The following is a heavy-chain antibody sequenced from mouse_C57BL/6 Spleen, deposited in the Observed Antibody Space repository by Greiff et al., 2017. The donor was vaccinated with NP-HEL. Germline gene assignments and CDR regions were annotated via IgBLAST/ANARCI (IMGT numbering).Heavy chain of an antibody. CDR2: INPSNGGT. Sequence: VQLQQPGTELVKPGASVKLSCKASGYTFTSYWMHWVKQRPGQGLEWIGNINPSNGGTNYNEKFKSKATLTVDKSSSTAYMHLSSLTSEDSAVYYCARGYYGTLYAMDYWGQGTSVTVSS. J-gene: IGHJ4*01. CDR3: ARGYYGTLYAMDY. V-gene: IGHV1-53*01. D-gene: IGHD1-1*01. CDR1: GYTFTSYW.